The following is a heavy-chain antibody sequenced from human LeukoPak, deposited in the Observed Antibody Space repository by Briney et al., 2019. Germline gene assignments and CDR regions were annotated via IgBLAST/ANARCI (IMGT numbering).Heavy chain of an antibody. J-gene: IGHJ6*02. V-gene: IGHV1-18*01. Sequence: ASVKVSCKASGGTFSSYAISWVRQAPGQGLEWMGWISAYNGNTNYAQKLQGRVTMTTDTSTSTAYMELRSLRSDDTAVYYCARFPVVVVAATQKNGMDVWGQGTTVTVSS. D-gene: IGHD2-15*01. CDR3: ARFPVVVVAATQKNGMDV. CDR1: GGTFSSYA. CDR2: ISAYNGNT.